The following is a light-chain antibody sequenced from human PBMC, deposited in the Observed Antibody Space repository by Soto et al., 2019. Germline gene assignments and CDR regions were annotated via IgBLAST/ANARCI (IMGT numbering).Light chain of an antibody. J-gene: IGLJ1*01. CDR1: SSDVGGYNY. CDR2: EVS. CDR3: SSYGSTTTRYV. V-gene: IGLV2-14*01. Sequence: QSALTQPASMSGSPGQSITISCTGTSSDVGGYNYVSWYQQHPGKAPKLMIYEVSNRPSGVSNRFSGSKSGNTASLTISGLQAEDEADYFCSSYGSTTTRYVFGTGTKLTVL.